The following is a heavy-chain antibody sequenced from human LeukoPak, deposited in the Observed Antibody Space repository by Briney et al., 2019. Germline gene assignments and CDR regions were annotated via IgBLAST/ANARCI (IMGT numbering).Heavy chain of an antibody. CDR1: GASISSGSYY. Sequence: SETLSLTCTVSGASISSGSYYWNWIRQPAGKGLEWIGRIFASGSTNYNRSLKSRVTISVDKSKNQFSLKLNSVAAADTAVYYCARDYCTSTTCPNWFDPWGQGTLVTVSS. CDR3: ARDYCTSTTCPNWFDP. D-gene: IGHD2-2*01. V-gene: IGHV4-61*02. CDR2: IFASGST. J-gene: IGHJ5*02.